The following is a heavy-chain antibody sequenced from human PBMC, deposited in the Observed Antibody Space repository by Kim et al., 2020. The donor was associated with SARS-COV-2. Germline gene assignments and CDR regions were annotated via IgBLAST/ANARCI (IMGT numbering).Heavy chain of an antibody. V-gene: IGHV3-53*01. D-gene: IGHD5-12*01. J-gene: IGHJ4*01. CDR3: AKTVRPGYKNYWPYFDY. Sequence: GGSLRLSCAVSDFSVIKNYMTWVRQPPGKGLEWVSITYSDGTTKYADSVQGRFSISRDRTQNTVYLQMNSLRAVDTATYYCAKTVRPGYKNYWPYFDYWG. CDR2: TYSDGTT. CDR1: DFSVIKNY.